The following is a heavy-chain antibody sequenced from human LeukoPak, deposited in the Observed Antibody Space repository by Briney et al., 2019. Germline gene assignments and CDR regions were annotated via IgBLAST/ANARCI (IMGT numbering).Heavy chain of an antibody. D-gene: IGHD3-3*01. CDR2: IYASGST. J-gene: IGHJ6*02. V-gene: IGHV4-39*07. CDR1: GGSISSSSYY. CDR3: ARDPPLTIFGVVINPYYYYGMDV. Sequence: SETLSLTCTVSGGSISSSSYYWGWIRQPPGKGLEWIGRIYASGSTNYNPSLKSRVTMSVDTSKNQFSLKLSSVTAADTAVYYCARDPPLTIFGVVINPYYYYGMDVWGQGTTVTVSS.